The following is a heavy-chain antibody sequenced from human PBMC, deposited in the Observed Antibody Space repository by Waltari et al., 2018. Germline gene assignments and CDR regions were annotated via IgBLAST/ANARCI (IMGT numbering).Heavy chain of an antibody. Sequence: QVQLQQWGAGLLKPSETLSLTCAVYGGSFSGYYWSWIRQPPGKGLEWIGEINHSGSTNYNPSLKSRVTISVDTSKNQFSLKLSSVTAADTAVYYCARKPRVWSGSNWYFDLWGRGTLVTVSS. V-gene: IGHV4-34*01. D-gene: IGHD3-3*01. J-gene: IGHJ2*01. CDR1: GGSFSGYY. CDR3: ARKPRVWSGSNWYFDL. CDR2: INHSGST.